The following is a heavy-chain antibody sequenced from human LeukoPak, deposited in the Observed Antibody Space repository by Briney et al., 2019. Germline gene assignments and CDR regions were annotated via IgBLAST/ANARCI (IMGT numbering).Heavy chain of an antibody. Sequence: ASVKVSCKASGYTFTSYGVSWVRPAPGQGLEWMGWISGSNGNTNYAQKLQGRVTMTTDTSTSTAYMELRSLRSDDTAVYYCARYPLSYSSNWHYYFDYWGQGTLLTVSS. CDR2: ISGSNGNT. D-gene: IGHD6-13*01. V-gene: IGHV1-18*01. CDR1: GYTFTSYG. J-gene: IGHJ4*02. CDR3: ARYPLSYSSNWHYYFDY.